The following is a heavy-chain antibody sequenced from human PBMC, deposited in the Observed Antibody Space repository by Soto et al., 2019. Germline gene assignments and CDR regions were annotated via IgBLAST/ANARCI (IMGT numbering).Heavy chain of an antibody. D-gene: IGHD2-21*01. CDR2: ISSSSSTI. Sequence: GGSLILSCAASGFTFSSYSMNWVRQAPGKGLEWVSYISSSSSTIYYADSVKGRFTISRDNAKNSLYLQMNSLRAEDTAVYYCARDSADASVAYRGGDCYFNWFDPWGQGTLVTVSS. J-gene: IGHJ5*02. CDR1: GFTFSSYS. CDR3: ARDSADASVAYRGGDCYFNWFDP. V-gene: IGHV3-48*01.